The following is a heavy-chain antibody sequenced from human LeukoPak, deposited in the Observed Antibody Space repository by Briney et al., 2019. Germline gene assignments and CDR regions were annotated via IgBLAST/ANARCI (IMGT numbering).Heavy chain of an antibody. D-gene: IGHD1-7*01. CDR1: GFTFNSCA. CDR2: ITGNGGTK. Sequence: GGSLRLSGAASGFTFNSCAMGWAPQAPGKGRRRVSGITGNGGTKYYTGSVKGRFTISRDNSKNTPYLQMNSLRAEDTAVYYCAKFTGTTIYYGMDVWGRGTTVTVSS. CDR3: AKFTGTTIYYGMDV. V-gene: IGHV3-23*01. J-gene: IGHJ6*02.